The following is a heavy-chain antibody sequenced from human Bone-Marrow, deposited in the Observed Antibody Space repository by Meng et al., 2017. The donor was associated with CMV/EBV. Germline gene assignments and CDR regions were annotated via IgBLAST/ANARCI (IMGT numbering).Heavy chain of an antibody. J-gene: IGHJ5*02. CDR2: IYYSGST. CDR1: GGSISSYY. CDR3: ARWLIAAAGTGWFYP. V-gene: IGHV4-59*01. Sequence: SETLSLTCTVSGGSISSYYWSWIRQPPGKGLEWIGYIYYSGSTNYNPSLKSRVTISVDTSKNQFSLKLSSVTAADTAVYYCARWLIAAAGTGWFYPWGQGTLVTVSS. D-gene: IGHD6-13*01.